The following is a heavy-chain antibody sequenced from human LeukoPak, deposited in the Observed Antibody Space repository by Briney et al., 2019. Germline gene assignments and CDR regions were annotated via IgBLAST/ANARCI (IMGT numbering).Heavy chain of an antibody. CDR1: GYTFTGYY. V-gene: IGHV1-2*02. Sequence: GASEKVSCKASGYTFTGYYMHWVRQAPGQGLEWMGWINPNSGGTNYAQKFQGRVTMTRDTSISTAYMELSRLRSDDTAVYYCARGRYSGSYYVDYWGQGTLVTVSS. CDR3: ARGRYSGSYYVDY. D-gene: IGHD1-26*01. J-gene: IGHJ4*02. CDR2: INPNSGGT.